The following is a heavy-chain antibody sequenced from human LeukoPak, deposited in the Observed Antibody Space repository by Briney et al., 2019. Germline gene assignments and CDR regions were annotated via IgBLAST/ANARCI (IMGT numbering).Heavy chain of an antibody. CDR3: ARGRPIAAAGLNWFDP. CDR2: INTNTGNP. Sequence: ASVKVFCKASGYTFTSYAMNWVRQAPGQGLEWMGWINTNTGNPAYAQGFTGRFVFSLDTSVSTAYLQISSLKAEDTAVYYCARGRPIAAAGLNWFDPWGQGTLVTVSS. CDR1: GYTFTSYA. D-gene: IGHD6-13*01. V-gene: IGHV7-4-1*02. J-gene: IGHJ5*02.